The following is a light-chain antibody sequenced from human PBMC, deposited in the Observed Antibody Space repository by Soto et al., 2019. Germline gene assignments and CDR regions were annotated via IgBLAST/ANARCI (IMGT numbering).Light chain of an antibody. J-gene: IGKJ2*01. V-gene: IGKV1-39*01. CDR3: QQSYSTPYT. Sequence: DIQMTQSPSSLSASVGDRVTITCRASQSISNYLNWYQQKLGKAPKLLIYGASSLQSGVPSRFSDSGSGTDFTLTISSLQPEDFATYYCQQSYSTPYTFGQGTKLEIK. CDR1: QSISNY. CDR2: GAS.